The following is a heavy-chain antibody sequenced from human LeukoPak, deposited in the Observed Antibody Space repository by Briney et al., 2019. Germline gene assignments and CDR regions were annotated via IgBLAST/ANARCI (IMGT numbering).Heavy chain of an antibody. V-gene: IGHV1-2*02. Sequence: ASVKVSCKASGYTFTEYHMHWVRQAPGQGLEWMGWINPNSGGTNYAQKFQGRVTMTRDTSISTAYMELSRLRSDDTAVYYCAGGGELWLGDFYFTYGGRGTLVTVPS. J-gene: IGHJ4*02. CDR2: INPNSGGT. CDR1: GYTFTEYH. D-gene: IGHD3-10*01. CDR3: AGGGELWLGDFYFTY.